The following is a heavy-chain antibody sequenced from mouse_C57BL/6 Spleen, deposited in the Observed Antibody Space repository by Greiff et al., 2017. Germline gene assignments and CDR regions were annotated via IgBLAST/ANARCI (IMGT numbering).Heavy chain of an antibody. CDR2: ISSGGSYT. CDR1: GFTFSSYG. J-gene: IGHJ4*01. CDR3: AREPTGAMDY. V-gene: IGHV5-6*01. Sequence: EVKLVESGGDLVKPGGSLKLSCAASGFTFSSYGMSWVRQTPDKRLEWVATISSGGSYTYYPDSVKGRFTISRDNAKNTLYLQMSSLKSEDTAMYYCAREPTGAMDYWGQGTSVTVSS. D-gene: IGHD1-1*01.